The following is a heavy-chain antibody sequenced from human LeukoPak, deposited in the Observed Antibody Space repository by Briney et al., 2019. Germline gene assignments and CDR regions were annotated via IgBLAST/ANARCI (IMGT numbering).Heavy chain of an antibody. J-gene: IGHJ4*02. CDR1: GFTFDDYA. V-gene: IGHV3-43D*03. CDR2: INWVGDTS. D-gene: IGHD4-17*01. CDR3: AKDRQYGDYGGGDFFDS. Sequence: GGSLRLSCAASGFTFDDYAMHWVRQAPGKGLQWISSINWVGDTSSYADSVKGRSTVSRDNTKGSLYLQMHSLRSEDTALYYCAKDRQYGDYGGGDFFDSWGQGTLVTVSS.